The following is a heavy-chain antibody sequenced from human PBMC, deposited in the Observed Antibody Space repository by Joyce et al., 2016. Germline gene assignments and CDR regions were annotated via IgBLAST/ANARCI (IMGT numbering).Heavy chain of an antibody. CDR2: IYYSGSS. CDR1: GGSISSSNYY. V-gene: IGHV4-39*01. J-gene: IGHJ1*01. Sequence: QLQLQESGPGLVKPSETLSLTCIVSGGSISSSNYYWGWIRQPPGKGLAWIGNIYYSGSSYYNPSLKSRVTISVDTSKNQFSLKLISVTAADTAVYYCARQSSGWYTHFQHWGQGTLVTVSS. CDR3: ARQSSGWYTHFQH. D-gene: IGHD6-19*01.